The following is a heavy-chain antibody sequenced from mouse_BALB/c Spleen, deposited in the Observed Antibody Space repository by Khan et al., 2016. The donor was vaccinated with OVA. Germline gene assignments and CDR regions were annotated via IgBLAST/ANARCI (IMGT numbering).Heavy chain of an antibody. CDR1: GLSLTSCN. V-gene: IGHV2-9*02. Sequence: VQLQESGPGLVAPSQSLSITCTVSGLSLTSCNVHWIRQPPGKGLEWLGVIWAGGSTNYNSALMSRLSISKDNSKSQVFLKMNSLQTNDTVIYYCANDGFGAMDYWGQGTSVTVSS. J-gene: IGHJ4*01. CDR3: ANDGFGAMDY. CDR2: IWAGGST. D-gene: IGHD2-3*01.